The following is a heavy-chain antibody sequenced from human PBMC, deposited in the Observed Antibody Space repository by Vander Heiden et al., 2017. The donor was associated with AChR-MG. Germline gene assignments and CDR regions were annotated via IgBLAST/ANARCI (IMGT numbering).Heavy chain of an antibody. CDR3: ARDRQGSNWIDS. Sequence: EVQLVESGGGLIQPGGSLRLSCDASGFVFTTFDMNWVRQAPGKGLEWVSYISRSSSHIYYADSVKGRFTISRDNAKNSLYLQMSSLRGEDTAVYFCARDRQGSNWIDSWGQGTLVTVSS. D-gene: IGHD3-3*01. J-gene: IGHJ4*02. CDR2: ISRSSSHI. CDR1: GFVFTTFD. V-gene: IGHV3-48*01.